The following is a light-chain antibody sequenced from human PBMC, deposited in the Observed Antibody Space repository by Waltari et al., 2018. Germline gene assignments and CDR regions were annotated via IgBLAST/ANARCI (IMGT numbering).Light chain of an antibody. CDR3: QQFGNSQWT. Sequence: EIVLTQSPGTLSLSPGERATLSCRASQSVSSIYLAWYQQKPGQAPRLLIYGASGRATGIPERFSGSGSGTDFTLTISRLEPEDFAVYYCQQFGNSQWTFGQGTKVEIK. CDR2: GAS. CDR1: QSVSSIY. V-gene: IGKV3-20*01. J-gene: IGKJ1*01.